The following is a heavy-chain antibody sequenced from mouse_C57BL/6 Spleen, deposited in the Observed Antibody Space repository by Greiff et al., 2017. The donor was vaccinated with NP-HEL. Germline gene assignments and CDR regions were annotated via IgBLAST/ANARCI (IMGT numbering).Heavy chain of an antibody. J-gene: IGHJ2*01. V-gene: IGHV5-9*01. CDR2: ISGGGGNT. CDR3: ARQNYYGRYFDY. D-gene: IGHD1-1*01. Sequence: EVKLVESGGGLVKPGGSLKLSCAASGFTFSSYTMSWVRQTPEKRLEWVATISGGGGNTYYPDRVKGRFTISRDNAKNTLYLQLSSLRSEDTALYYCARQNYYGRYFDYWGQGTTLTVSS. CDR1: GFTFSSYT.